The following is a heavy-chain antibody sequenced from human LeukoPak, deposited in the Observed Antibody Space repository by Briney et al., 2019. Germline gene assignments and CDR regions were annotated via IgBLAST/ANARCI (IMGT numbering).Heavy chain of an antibody. J-gene: IGHJ3*02. CDR1: GFTYSSYA. CDR2: ISGSGGST. CDR3: AKAKVQYYDLFDI. Sequence: PGGSLRLSCAASGFTYSSYAMSWVRQAPGKGLEWVSAISGSGGSTYYADSVKGRFTISRDNSKNTLYLQMNSLRAEDTAVYYCAKAKVQYYDLFDIWGQGTMVTVSS. D-gene: IGHD3-22*01. V-gene: IGHV3-23*01.